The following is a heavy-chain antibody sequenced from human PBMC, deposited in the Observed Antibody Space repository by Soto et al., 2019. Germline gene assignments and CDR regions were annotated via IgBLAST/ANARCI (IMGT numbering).Heavy chain of an antibody. D-gene: IGHD5-12*01. CDR3: VTNRGYDFYYFDS. J-gene: IGHJ4*02. Sequence: QVQLQESGPGLVKPSQTLSLTCTVPGLSIKTGAYYWTRIRQNPERGLEWIGYIYYSGTTYLNPCLESRISMSVDLSMNQFSMSLTSVTDAGSSVYYCVTNRGYDFYYFDSRGQGAQVTVAS. CDR1: GLSIKTGAYY. V-gene: IGHV4-31*03. CDR2: IYYSGTT.